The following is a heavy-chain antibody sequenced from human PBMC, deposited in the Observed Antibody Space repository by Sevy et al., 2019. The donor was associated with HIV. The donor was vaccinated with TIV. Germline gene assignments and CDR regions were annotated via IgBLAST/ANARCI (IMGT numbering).Heavy chain of an antibody. CDR1: GFTFSSYS. J-gene: IGHJ4*02. D-gene: IGHD2-15*01. CDR2: ISSRSTYT. CDR3: ARGVVAAADPFFDY. V-gene: IGHV3-21*01. Sequence: GGSLRLSCAASGFTFSSYSMNWVRQAPGKGLEWVSSISSRSTYTHYADSVKGRFTISRYNAENSLYLQMNSLRAEDTAVYYSARGVVAAADPFFDYWGQGTLVTVSS.